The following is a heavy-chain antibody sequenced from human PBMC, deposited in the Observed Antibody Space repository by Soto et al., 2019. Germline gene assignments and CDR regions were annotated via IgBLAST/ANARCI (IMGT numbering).Heavy chain of an antibody. J-gene: IGHJ5*02. V-gene: IGHV3-23*01. D-gene: IGHD2-2*01. CDR3: AKHSEHQLLSWFDP. CDR2: ISAGGGNT. Sequence: EVQLLESGGGLVQPGGSLRLSCAASGFSFSTYAMSWVRQAPGKGLEWVSGISAGGGNTFYADSVRGRFTISRDNSKNTLDLQMSSLRAEDTALYYCAKHSEHQLLSWFDPWGQGTLVTVSS. CDR1: GFSFSTYA.